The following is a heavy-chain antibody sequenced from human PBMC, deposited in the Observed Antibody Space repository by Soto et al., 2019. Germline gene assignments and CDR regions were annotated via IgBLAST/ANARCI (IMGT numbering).Heavy chain of an antibody. J-gene: IGHJ6*02. V-gene: IGHV3-21*01. D-gene: IGHD4-4*01. CDR1: GISFSSHT. CDR3: AREGCNYYYYYGMDV. Sequence: EVQVVESGGGLVKPGGSLRLSCAASGISFSSHTMNWVRQAPGKGLEWVSSISSSSTYIYYADSVKGRFTISRDNAQNSLYLQMNGLRAEDTAVYYCAREGCNYYYYYGMDVWGQGTTVTVSS. CDR2: ISSSSTYI.